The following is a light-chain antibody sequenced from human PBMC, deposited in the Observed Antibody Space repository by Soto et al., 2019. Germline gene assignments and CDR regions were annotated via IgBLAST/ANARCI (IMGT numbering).Light chain of an antibody. CDR3: QQPNSYPPFT. Sequence: DIQLTQSPSFLSASVGDSVTITCRASQAIPSYIAWYQQKPGKAPKLLIYAVSTLQSGVPSRFSGRGFGTEFTLTISSLQPEDFATYYCQQPNSYPPFTFGPGTQVDVK. V-gene: IGKV1-9*01. CDR1: QAIPSY. CDR2: AVS. J-gene: IGKJ3*01.